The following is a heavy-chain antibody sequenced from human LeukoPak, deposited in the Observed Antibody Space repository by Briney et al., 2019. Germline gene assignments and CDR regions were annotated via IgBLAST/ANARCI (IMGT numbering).Heavy chain of an antibody. J-gene: IGHJ4*02. D-gene: IGHD3-22*01. CDR1: GGSISSGNYY. Sequence: SQTLSLTCTVSGGSISSGNYYWNWIRQPAGRGLEWIGRIWTAGAPTYRPSLKSRVTISVDTSKNQFSLRLSSVTAADTAVYYCARGRDSRGYQFMGFDSWGQGTLVTVSS. CDR3: ARGRDSRGYQFMGFDS. CDR2: IWTAGAP. V-gene: IGHV4-61*02.